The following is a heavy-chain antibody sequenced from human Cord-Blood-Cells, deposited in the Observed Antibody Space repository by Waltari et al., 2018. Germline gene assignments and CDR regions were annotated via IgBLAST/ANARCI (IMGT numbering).Heavy chain of an antibody. D-gene: IGHD2-8*01. V-gene: IGHV4-31*03. CDR3: AKTEYATFYFDY. J-gene: IGHJ4*02. CDR1: GGSISSGGYY. CDR2: IYYSGST. Sequence: GLVKPSQTLSLTCTVSGGSISSGGYYWSWIRQHPGKGLEWIGYIYYSGSTYYNPSLKSRVTISVDTSKNQFSLKLSSVTAADTAVYYCAKTEYATFYFDYWGQGTLVTVSS.